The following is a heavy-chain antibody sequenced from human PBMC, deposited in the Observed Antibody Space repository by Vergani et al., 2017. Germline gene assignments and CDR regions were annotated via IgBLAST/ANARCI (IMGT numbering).Heavy chain of an antibody. V-gene: IGHV3-30*02. CDR2: IRYDGSNK. J-gene: IGHJ4*02. Sequence: QVQLVESGGGVVQPGGSLRLSCAASGFTFSSYGMHWVRQAPGKGLEWVAFIRYDGSNKYYADSVKGRFTISRDNSKNTLYLQMNSLRAEDTAVYYCAKDMGSITMVRGGTDYWGQGTLVTVSS. CDR1: GFTFSSYG. D-gene: IGHD3-10*01. CDR3: AKDMGSITMVRGGTDY.